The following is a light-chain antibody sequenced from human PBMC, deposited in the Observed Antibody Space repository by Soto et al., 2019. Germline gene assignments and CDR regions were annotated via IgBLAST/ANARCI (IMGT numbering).Light chain of an antibody. V-gene: IGLV2-14*01. CDR3: SSYATDSRL. CDR2: EVT. J-gene: IGLJ2*01. CDR1: SSDVGGYDF. Sequence: QSALTQPASVSGSPGQSITISCTGTSSDVGGYDFVSWYQLHPDKAPKLIIYEVTYRPSGVSDRFSGSKSGNTASLTISGLQAEDEADYYCSSYATDSRLFGGGTQLTVL.